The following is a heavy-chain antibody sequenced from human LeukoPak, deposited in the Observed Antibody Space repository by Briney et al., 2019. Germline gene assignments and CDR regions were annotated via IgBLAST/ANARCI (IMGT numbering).Heavy chain of an antibody. D-gene: IGHD5-12*01. CDR1: GGTFSSYT. J-gene: IGHJ4*02. V-gene: IGHV1-69*02. CDR2: IIPMLGIA. CDR3: ARSGYDYDYFDY. Sequence: ASVKVSCKASGGTFSSYTISWVRQAPGQGLEWMGRIIPMLGIANYAQKFQGRVTITADKSTSTAYMELSSLRSEDTAVYYCARSGYDYDYFDYWGQGTLVTVSS.